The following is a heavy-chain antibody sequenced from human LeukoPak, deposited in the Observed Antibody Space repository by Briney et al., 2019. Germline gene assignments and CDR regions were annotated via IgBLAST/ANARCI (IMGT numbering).Heavy chain of an antibody. CDR1: GLSFSTFA. Sequence: PGGSLRLSCAASGLSFSTFAMSWVRQGPARGLEWVSSIRANGETFYADSVKGRFTLSSDSSRSTVYLQLNNLRVEDTARYYCARASWVSSTDAVRWGQGTLVTVSS. CDR3: ARASWVSSTDAVR. J-gene: IGHJ4*02. V-gene: IGHV3-23*01. D-gene: IGHD3-16*01. CDR2: IRANGET.